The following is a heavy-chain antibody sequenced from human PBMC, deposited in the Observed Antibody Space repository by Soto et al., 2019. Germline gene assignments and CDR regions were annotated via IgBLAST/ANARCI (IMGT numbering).Heavy chain of an antibody. J-gene: IGHJ4*02. V-gene: IGHV4-39*01. CDR2: IYYSGST. D-gene: IGHD1-7*01. CDR3: ASREAITGTTLEDY. CDR1: GGSISSSSYY. Sequence: QLQLQESGPGLVKPSETLSLTCTVSGGSISSSSYYWGWIRQPPGKGLEWIGSIYYSGSTYYNPSLKSRVTISVDTSKTLFSLKLSSVTAADTAVYYCASREAITGTTLEDYWGQGTLVTVSS.